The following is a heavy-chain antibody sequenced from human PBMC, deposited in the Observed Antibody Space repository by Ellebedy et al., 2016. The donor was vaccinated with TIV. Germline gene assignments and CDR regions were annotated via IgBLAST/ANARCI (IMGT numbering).Heavy chain of an antibody. Sequence: PGGSLRLSCAASGFTFSGYSMNWVRQAPGKGLEWVSTISSSSSSIYYADSLKGRFTISRNNAKHALYLQMNSLRDEDTAVYYCARASFGMDVWGQGTTVTVSS. V-gene: IGHV3-21*01. CDR3: ARASFGMDV. CDR1: GFTFSGYS. J-gene: IGHJ6*02. CDR2: ISSSSSSI.